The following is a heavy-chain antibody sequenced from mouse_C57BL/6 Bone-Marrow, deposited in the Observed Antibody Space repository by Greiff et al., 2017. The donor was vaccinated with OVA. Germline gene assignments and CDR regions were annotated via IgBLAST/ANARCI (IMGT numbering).Heavy chain of an antibody. CDR3: TRKKRRYDGSSWYFDV. Sequence: VQLQQSGAELVRPGASVTLSCKASGYTFTDYEMHLVKQPPVHGLEWIGAIDPDTGGTAYNHKFKGKPLLTANKSSSTTYMELRSLTSEDSAVYYGTRKKRRYDGSSWYFDVWGTGTTVTVSS. V-gene: IGHV1-15*01. CDR2: IDPDTGGT. D-gene: IGHD1-1*01. J-gene: IGHJ1*03. CDR1: GYTFTDYE.